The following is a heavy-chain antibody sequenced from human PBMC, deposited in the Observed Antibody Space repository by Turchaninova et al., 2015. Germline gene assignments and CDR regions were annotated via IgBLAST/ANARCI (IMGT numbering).Heavy chain of an antibody. CDR1: GFSFSDAY. Sequence: EVQLVESGGGLVQPGGSLRLSCAASGFSFSDAYMAWVRQAPGKGLEWVGRAKNKPNGYTIEYAASGKGRFTISRDDSQSCLFLQMNSLKIEDSAMYYCARGPSARIQMRPRRGPPEWYFDLWGRGTVVIVSS. J-gene: IGHJ2*01. D-gene: IGHD5-18*01. CDR2: AKNKPNGYTI. V-gene: IGHV3-72*01. CDR3: ARGPSARIQMRPRRGPPEWYFDL.